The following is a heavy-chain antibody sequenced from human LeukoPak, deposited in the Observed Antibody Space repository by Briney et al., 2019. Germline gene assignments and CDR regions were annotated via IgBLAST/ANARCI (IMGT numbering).Heavy chain of an antibody. CDR1: SDAISDTGYS. CDR3: ARNSYSYGPNFDF. J-gene: IGHJ4*02. D-gene: IGHD5-18*01. CDR2: IHNNGNT. V-gene: IGHV4-30-2*01. Sequence: SETLSLTCAVSSDAISDTGYSWNWIRQPPGKDLEWIGYIHNNGNTFYNPSLKSRLTISIDRSKNQFSLRLTSVTAADTAVYFYARNSYSYGPNFDFWGLGILVTVSS.